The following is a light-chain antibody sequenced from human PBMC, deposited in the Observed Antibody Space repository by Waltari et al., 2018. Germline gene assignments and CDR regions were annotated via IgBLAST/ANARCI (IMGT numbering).Light chain of an antibody. CDR3: SSYTSTNSLV. J-gene: IGLJ1*01. CDR2: DVT. Sequence: YQPHPDKVPNLIIYDVTNRPSGFSYRSSGSKSGNTASLTISGLQSEDEADYYCSSYTSTNSLVFGTGTKVTVL. V-gene: IGLV2-14*03.